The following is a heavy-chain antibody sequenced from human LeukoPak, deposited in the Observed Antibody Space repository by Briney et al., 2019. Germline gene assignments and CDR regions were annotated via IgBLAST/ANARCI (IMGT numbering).Heavy chain of an antibody. D-gene: IGHD1-26*01. V-gene: IGHV3-11*01. CDR3: ARVSVVGPIDY. J-gene: IGHJ4*02. CDR2: ISSSGSTI. CDR1: GFTFSDYY. Sequence: GGSLRLSCAASGFTFSDYYMSWIRQAPEKGLEWVSYISSSGSTIYYADSVKGRFTISRDNAKNSLYLQMNSLRAEDTAVYYCARVSVVGPIDYWGQGTLVTVSS.